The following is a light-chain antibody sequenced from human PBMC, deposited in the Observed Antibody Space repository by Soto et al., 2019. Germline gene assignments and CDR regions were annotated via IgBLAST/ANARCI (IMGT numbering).Light chain of an antibody. Sequence: EIVLTQSPAILSMSPGERATLSCRASQSVSSYFAWYQQKPGQAPRLLIYDASNRATGVPARFSGSGSGTDFPLTIGSLEPEDFAFYYCQQSRYWPVTFGQGTKVEIK. CDR1: QSVSSY. CDR2: DAS. V-gene: IGKV3-11*01. J-gene: IGKJ1*01. CDR3: QQSRYWPVT.